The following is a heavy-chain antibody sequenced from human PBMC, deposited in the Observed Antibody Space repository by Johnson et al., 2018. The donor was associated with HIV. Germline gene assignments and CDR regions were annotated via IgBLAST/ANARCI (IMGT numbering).Heavy chain of an antibody. D-gene: IGHD2/OR15-2a*01. Sequence: VQLVESGGGLVQPGGSLRLSCAASGFTVSSNYMSWVRQAPGKGLEWVSHISSSGSPINYADSVKGRFSISRDSAKNSLYLQIDSLRAEDTAVYYCARDCRNSTSCLAFDIWGQGTVVSVSS. J-gene: IGHJ3*02. CDR3: ARDCRNSTSCLAFDI. CDR1: GFTVSSNY. V-gene: IGHV3-11*04. CDR2: ISSSGSPI.